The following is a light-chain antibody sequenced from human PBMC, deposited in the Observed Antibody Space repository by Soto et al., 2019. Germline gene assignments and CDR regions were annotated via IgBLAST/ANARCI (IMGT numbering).Light chain of an antibody. CDR3: QQYNNWPPVT. J-gene: IGKJ1*01. V-gene: IGKV3-15*01. Sequence: EIVMTQSPATLSVSPGERATLSCRASQSFSSNLAWYQQKPGHAPRLLIYGASTRATGIPARFSGSGSGTEFTLTISSLQSADFAVYYCQQYNNWPPVTFGQGTKVDI. CDR1: QSFSSN. CDR2: GAS.